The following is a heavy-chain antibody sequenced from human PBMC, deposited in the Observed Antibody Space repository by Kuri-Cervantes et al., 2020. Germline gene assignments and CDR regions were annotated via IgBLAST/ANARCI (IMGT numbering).Heavy chain of an antibody. V-gene: IGHV1-2*02. CDR2: INPNSGGT. CDR3: ARGGGRFLEWLFYRLDY. J-gene: IGHJ4*02. Sequence: ASVKVSCKASGYTFTGYYMHWVRQAPGQGLEWMGWINPNSGGTNYAQKFQGRVTMTRDTSTSTVYMELSSLRSEDTAVYYCARGGGRFLEWLFYRLDYWGQGTLVTVSS. CDR1: GYTFTGYY. D-gene: IGHD3-3*01.